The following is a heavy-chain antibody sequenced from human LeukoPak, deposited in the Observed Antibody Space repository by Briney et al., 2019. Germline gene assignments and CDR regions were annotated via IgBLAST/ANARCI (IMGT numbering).Heavy chain of an antibody. CDR1: GFTFSSYG. J-gene: IGHJ4*02. D-gene: IGHD2-15*01. V-gene: IGHV3-30*02. CDR3: VKLEYCSGGSCYPSQGPELDY. CDR2: IRYDGSNK. Sequence: SGGSLRLSCAASGFTFSSYGMHWVRQAPGKGLEWVAFIRYDGSNKYYADSVKGRFTISRDNSKNTLYLQMNSLRAEDTAVYYCVKLEYCSGGSCYPSQGPELDYWGQGTLVTVSS.